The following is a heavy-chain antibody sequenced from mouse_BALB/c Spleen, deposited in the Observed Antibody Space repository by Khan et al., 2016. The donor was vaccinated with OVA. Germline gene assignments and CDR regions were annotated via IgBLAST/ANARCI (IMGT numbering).Heavy chain of an antibody. CDR1: GYTFTYYV. J-gene: IGHJ2*01. D-gene: IGHD2-3*01. CDR2: IYPGSDNA. Sequence: VQLQQSGPELVKPGASVKMSCKASGYTFTYYVITWVKQSTGQGLEWIGEIYPGSDNAYYNERFKGKATLTADKSSNTTHMQLSSLTSEDSAVYFCARGDGYYVYFDYWGQGTTLTVSS. V-gene: IGHV1-81*01. CDR3: ARGDGYYVYFDY.